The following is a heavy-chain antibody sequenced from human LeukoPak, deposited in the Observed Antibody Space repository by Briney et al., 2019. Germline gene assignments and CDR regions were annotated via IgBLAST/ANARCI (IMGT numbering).Heavy chain of an antibody. J-gene: IGHJ4*02. CDR1: GFPFSDNC. CDR3: AKDDQWSLDY. Sequence: GGSLRLFCAASGFPFSDNCTHWVPQAPGKGLEGVTYIRKDGSDEWYADSVTGRFTISRDNSKNKVFLQMNSLRPEDTALYYCAKDDQWSLDYWGQGALVIVSS. V-gene: IGHV3-30*02. D-gene: IGHD2-15*01. CDR2: IRKDGSDE.